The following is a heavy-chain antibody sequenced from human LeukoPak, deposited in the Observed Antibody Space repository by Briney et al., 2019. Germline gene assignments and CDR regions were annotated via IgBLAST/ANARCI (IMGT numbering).Heavy chain of an antibody. V-gene: IGHV4-4*07. CDR1: GVSISSYY. Sequence: SETLSLTCTVSGVSISSYYWTWLRQPAGKGLEGIGRIHTSRSTNHNPSLKSRVTMSVDTSNNQFSLKLSSVTAADTAVYYCARETEVPGGRSWDFWGQGTLVTVSS. CDR2: IHTSRST. CDR3: ARETEVPGGRSWDF. J-gene: IGHJ4*02. D-gene: IGHD6-19*01.